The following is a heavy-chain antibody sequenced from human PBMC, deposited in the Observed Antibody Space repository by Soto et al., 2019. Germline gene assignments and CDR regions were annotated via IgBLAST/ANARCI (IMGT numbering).Heavy chain of an antibody. CDR3: AINGTYSSSLSQYSGMDV. Sequence: QVQLVQSGAEVKEPGSSVRVSCKASGGTFDNFIMNWVRQTPGRGLEWMGGIVPMLGTPTYAENFKGRVTISATGSTSTMYMEVTSLRSEDTAIYYCAINGTYSSSLSQYSGMDVWGQGTTVTVSS. J-gene: IGHJ6*02. V-gene: IGHV1-69*01. D-gene: IGHD1-26*01. CDR2: IVPMLGTP. CDR1: GGTFDNFI.